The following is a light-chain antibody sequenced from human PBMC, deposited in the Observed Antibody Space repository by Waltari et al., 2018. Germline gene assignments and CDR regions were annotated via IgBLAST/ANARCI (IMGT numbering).Light chain of an antibody. CDR3: QKYGTRPAT. CDR2: DAS. CDR1: QSVGRT. V-gene: IGKV3-20*01. J-gene: IGKJ1*01. Sequence: EIVLTQSPASLSFSPGDRATLSCRASQSVGRTLAWYQQRPGQAPRLLIYDASSRATGIPDRFRGSGSGTDFSLTISRLEPEDFAVYYCQKYGTRPATFGQGTKVEVK.